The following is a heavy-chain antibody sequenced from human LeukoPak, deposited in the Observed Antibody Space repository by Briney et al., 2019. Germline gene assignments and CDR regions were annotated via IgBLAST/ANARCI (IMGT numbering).Heavy chain of an antibody. CDR2: ISYDGSNK. D-gene: IGHD6-13*01. CDR1: GFTFSSYA. CDR3: AREKYRAGYSSSLVPYYFDY. V-gene: IGHV3-30-3*01. Sequence: GGSLRLSCAASGFTFSSYAMHWVRQAPGKGLEWVAVISYDGSNKYYADSVKGRFTISRDNSKNTLYLQMNSLRAEDTAVYYCAREKYRAGYSSSLVPYYFDYWGQGALVTVSS. J-gene: IGHJ4*02.